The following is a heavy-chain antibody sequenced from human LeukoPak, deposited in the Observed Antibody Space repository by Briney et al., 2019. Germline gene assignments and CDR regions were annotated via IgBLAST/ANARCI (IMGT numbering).Heavy chain of an antibody. J-gene: IGHJ4*02. CDR2: IWYDGSNK. CDR1: GFNFNSYG. CDR3: ARGTNWSPLDFDY. Sequence: PGGSLRLSCAASGFNFNSYGMHWVRQAPGKGLEWVALIWYDGSNKYYTDSVKGRFIISRDNAKNSLYLQMNSLRAEDTAVYFCARGTNWSPLDFDYWGQGTLVTVSS. D-gene: IGHD1-20*01. V-gene: IGHV3-33*01.